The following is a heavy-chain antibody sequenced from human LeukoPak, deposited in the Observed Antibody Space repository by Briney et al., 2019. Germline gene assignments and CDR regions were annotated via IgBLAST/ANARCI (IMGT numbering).Heavy chain of an antibody. CDR2: IYYSGST. V-gene: IGHV4-59*08. D-gene: IGHD3-9*01. CDR1: GGSISSYY. J-gene: IGHJ5*02. CDR3: ARMNYDILTGYENNWFDP. Sequence: PSETLSLTCTVSGGSISSYYWSWIRQPPGKGLEWIRYIYYSGSTNYNPSLKSRVTISVDTSKNQFSLKLSSVTAADTAVYYCARMNYDILTGYENNWFDPWGQGTLVTVSS.